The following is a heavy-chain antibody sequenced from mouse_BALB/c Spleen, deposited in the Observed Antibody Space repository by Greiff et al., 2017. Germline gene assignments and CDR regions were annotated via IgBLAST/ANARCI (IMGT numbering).Heavy chain of an antibody. CDR1: GYTFTSYW. J-gene: IGHJ2*01. V-gene: IGHV1-5*01. CDR3: TRKNYGSSSFDY. D-gene: IGHD1-1*01. CDR2: IYPGNSDT. Sequence: VQLQQSGTVLARPGASVKMSCKASGYTFTSYWMHWVKQRPGQGLEWIGAIYPGNSDTSYNQKFKGKAKLTAVTSTSTAYMELSSLTNEDSAVYYCTRKNYGSSSFDYWGQGTTLTVSS.